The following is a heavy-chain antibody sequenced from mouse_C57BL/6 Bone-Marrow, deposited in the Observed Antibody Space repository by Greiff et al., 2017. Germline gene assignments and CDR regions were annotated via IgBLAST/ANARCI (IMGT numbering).Heavy chain of an antibody. D-gene: IGHD2-1*01. Sequence: EVQVVESGGGLVKPGGSLKLSCAASGFTFSSYAMSWVRQTPEKRLEWVATISDGGSYTYYPDNVKGRFTISRDNAKNNLYLQRSHLKSEDTAMYYCAREGVTTTDWGQGTTLTVSS. CDR2: ISDGGSYT. V-gene: IGHV5-4*01. CDR1: GFTFSSYA. CDR3: AREGVTTTD. J-gene: IGHJ2*01.